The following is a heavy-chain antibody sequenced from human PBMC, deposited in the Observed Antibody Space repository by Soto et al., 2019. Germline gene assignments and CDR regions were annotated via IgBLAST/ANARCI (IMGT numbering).Heavy chain of an antibody. D-gene: IGHD5-12*01. J-gene: IGHJ5*02. Sequence: ASVKVSCKVSGYTLTESSMHCVRQAPGKGLEWMGGFDPEDGETIYAHKFQGRVTMTEDTSTDTAYMELSSLRSEHTAVYYLGTDRRGLRFRWFDRLGQGTLVTVSS. CDR2: FDPEDGET. CDR3: GTDRRGLRFRWFDR. V-gene: IGHV1-24*01. CDR1: GYTLTESS.